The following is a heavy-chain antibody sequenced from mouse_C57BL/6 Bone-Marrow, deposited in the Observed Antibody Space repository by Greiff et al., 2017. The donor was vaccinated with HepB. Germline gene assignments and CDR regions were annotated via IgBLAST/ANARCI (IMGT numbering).Heavy chain of an antibody. V-gene: IGHV5-16*01. Sequence: EVQVVESEGGLVQPGSSMKLSCTASGFTFSDYYMAWVRQVPEKGLEWVANINYDGSSTYYLDSLKSRFIISRDNAKNILYLQMSSLKSEDTATYYCARDLTRYGSSYWYFDVWGTGTTVTVSS. CDR3: ARDLTRYGSSYWYFDV. D-gene: IGHD1-1*01. CDR2: INYDGSST. J-gene: IGHJ1*03. CDR1: GFTFSDYY.